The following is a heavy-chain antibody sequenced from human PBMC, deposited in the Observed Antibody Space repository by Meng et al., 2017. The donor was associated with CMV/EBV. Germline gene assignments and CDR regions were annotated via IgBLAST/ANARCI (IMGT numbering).Heavy chain of an antibody. CDR1: GFTFSSYE. CDR2: ISSSGSTI. CDR3: ARSRIQLWLHHYYYGMDV. D-gene: IGHD5-18*01. J-gene: IGHJ6*02. V-gene: IGHV3-48*03. Sequence: GESLKISCAASGFTFSSYEMNWVRQAPGKGLEWVSYISSSGSTIYYADSVKGRFTISRDNAKNSLYLQMNSLRAEDTAVYYCARSRIQLWLHHYYYGMDVWGQGTTVTVSS.